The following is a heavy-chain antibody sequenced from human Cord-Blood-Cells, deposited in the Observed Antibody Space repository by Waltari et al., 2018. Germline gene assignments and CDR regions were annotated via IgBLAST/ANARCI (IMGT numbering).Heavy chain of an antibody. D-gene: IGHD6-13*01. J-gene: IGHJ6*03. CDR2: IDWDDDK. CDR3: ARISMPSSYSSSWYRYYYYYYMDV. V-gene: IGHV2-70*04. Sequence: QVTLKESGPALVKPTQTLTLTCTFSGFSLSTSGMRVSWIRQPPGKALEWLASIDWDDDKFYRTSLKPRLTISKDTSKNQGVLTMTNMDPVDTATYYCARISMPSSYSSSWYRYYYYYYMDVWGKGTTVTVSS. CDR1: GFSLSTSGMR.